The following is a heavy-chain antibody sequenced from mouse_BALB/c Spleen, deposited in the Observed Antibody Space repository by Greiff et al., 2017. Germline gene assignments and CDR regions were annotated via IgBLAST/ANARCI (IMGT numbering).Heavy chain of an antibody. D-gene: IGHD1-2*01. J-gene: IGHJ2*01. CDR1: GYTFTDYE. V-gene: IGHV1-15*01. CDR3: ARGGGYDY. Sequence: VQLQQSGAELVRPGASVTLSCKASGYTFTDYEMHWVKQTPVHGLEWIGAIDPETGGTAYNQKFKGKATLTADKSSSTAYMELRSLTSEDSAVYYCARGGGYDYWGQGTTLTVSS. CDR2: IDPETGGT.